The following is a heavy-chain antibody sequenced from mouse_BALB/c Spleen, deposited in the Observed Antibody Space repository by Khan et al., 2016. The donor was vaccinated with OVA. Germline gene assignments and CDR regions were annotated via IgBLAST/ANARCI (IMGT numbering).Heavy chain of an antibody. CDR3: ASYYRYPAWFAY. D-gene: IGHD2-14*01. CDR2: INPSSDYT. Sequence: QVQLQQSGAELARPGASVKMSCKASGYIFTSYTMHWVKQRPGQGLEWMGYINPSSDYTNYNQKFKDKAKLTADKSSSTASMKLSILTSEDSAVYYCASYYRYPAWFAYWGQGTLVTVSA. J-gene: IGHJ3*01. CDR1: GYIFTSYT. V-gene: IGHV1-4*01.